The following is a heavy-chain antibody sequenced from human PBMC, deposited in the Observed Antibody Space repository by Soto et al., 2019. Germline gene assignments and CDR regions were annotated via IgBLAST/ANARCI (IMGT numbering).Heavy chain of an antibody. J-gene: IGHJ6*02. V-gene: IGHV3-30-3*01. CDR3: ARSGATDYYYGMDV. D-gene: IGHD1-26*01. CDR2: ISYDGSNK. Sequence: GGSLRLSCAASGFTFSSYAMHWVRQAPGKGLEWVAVISYDGSNKYYADSVKGRFTISRDNSKNTLYLQMNSLRAEDTAVYYCARSGATDYYYGMDVWGQGTTVTVSS. CDR1: GFTFSSYA.